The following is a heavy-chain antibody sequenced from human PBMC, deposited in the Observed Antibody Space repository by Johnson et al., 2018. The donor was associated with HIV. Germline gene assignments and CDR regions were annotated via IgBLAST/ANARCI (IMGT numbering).Heavy chain of an antibody. J-gene: IGHJ3*02. D-gene: IGHD2-15*01. V-gene: IGHV3-33*06. CDR2: IWYDGSNK. CDR3: AKDRLCSGGTCYGRDAFDI. Sequence: QVQLVESGGGVVQPGRSLRLSCAASGFTFSTYGMHWVRQAPGKGLEWVAVIWYDGSNKYYADSVKGRFTISRDNSKNTLYLQMNSLRAEDTAVYYCAKDRLCSGGTCYGRDAFDIWGQGTMVTVSS. CDR1: GFTFSTYG.